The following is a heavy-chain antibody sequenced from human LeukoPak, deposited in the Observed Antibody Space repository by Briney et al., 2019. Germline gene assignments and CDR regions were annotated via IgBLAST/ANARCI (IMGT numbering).Heavy chain of an antibody. CDR2: MSVYNDKT. CDR1: EYTFTTYG. D-gene: IGHD6-19*01. V-gene: IGHV1-18*01. Sequence: ASVRVSYTPAEYTFTTYGISWGGQAPGQGVEWMGGMSVYNDKTNSAQKFKGRGTITTDTSTRTGYMELRSLRSYDTAVYYCARDGVAVAELLYFCGPGTLVTVSS. CDR3: ARDGVAVAELLYF. J-gene: IGHJ4*02.